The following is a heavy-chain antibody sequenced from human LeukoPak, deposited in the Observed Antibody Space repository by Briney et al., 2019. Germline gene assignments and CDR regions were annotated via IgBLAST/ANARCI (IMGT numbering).Heavy chain of an antibody. CDR2: ISAYNGNT. D-gene: IGHD3-10*01. J-gene: IGHJ4*02. V-gene: IGHV1-18*01. CDR3: ARAYGSGTYFHPDY. Sequence: GASVKVSCKASGYTFTSYGISWVRQAPGQGLEWMGWISAYNGNTNYAQKLQGRVTMTTDTSTSTAYMELRSLRSEDTAVYYCARAYGSGTYFHPDYWGQGTLVTVSS. CDR1: GYTFTSYG.